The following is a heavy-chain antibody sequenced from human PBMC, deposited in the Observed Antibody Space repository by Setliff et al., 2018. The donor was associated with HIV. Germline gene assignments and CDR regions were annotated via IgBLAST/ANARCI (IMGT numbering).Heavy chain of an antibody. Sequence: SETLSLTCAVYGGSLSGDYWSWIRQPPGKGLEWIGEINRSGSTNYSPSLKSRVTISVDTSKNQFSLKLSSVTAAGTAVYYCARAPITIFGVLIMPGSYDYWGQGTLVTVSS. D-gene: IGHD3-3*01. CDR2: INRSGST. J-gene: IGHJ4*02. CDR3: ARAPITIFGVLIMPGSYDY. CDR1: GGSLSGDY. V-gene: IGHV4-34*01.